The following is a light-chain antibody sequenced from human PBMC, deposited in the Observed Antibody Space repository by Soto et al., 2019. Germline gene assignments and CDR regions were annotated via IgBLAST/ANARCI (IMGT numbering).Light chain of an antibody. Sequence: ALAQPASVSGSPGQSITISCAGTSTDVGAYNYVAWYQQHPGKAPKLIIYEVTNRPSGVSYRFSASKSGNTASLTISGLHSEDEADYYCISYTGKSASYVFGTGTKVTVL. CDR1: STDVGAYNY. J-gene: IGLJ1*01. V-gene: IGLV2-14*01. CDR3: ISYTGKSASYV. CDR2: EVT.